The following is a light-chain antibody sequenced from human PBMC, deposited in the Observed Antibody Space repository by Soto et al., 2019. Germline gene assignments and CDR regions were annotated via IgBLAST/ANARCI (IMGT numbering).Light chain of an antibody. Sequence: DIQMTQSPATLSASVGDRVTITCRASQSVRSWLAWYQQKPGTAPKLLIFDASRLESGVPSRFSGSASGTEFTLTISSLQPEDFATYHCQEYKTWTFGQGTKVDIK. CDR2: DAS. V-gene: IGKV1-5*01. CDR3: QEYKTWT. CDR1: QSVRSW. J-gene: IGKJ1*01.